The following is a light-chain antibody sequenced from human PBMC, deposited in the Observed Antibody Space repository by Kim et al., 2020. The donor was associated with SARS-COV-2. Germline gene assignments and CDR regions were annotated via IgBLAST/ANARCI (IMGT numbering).Light chain of an antibody. CDR3: QQDNSFSPT. Sequence: ASVGDRGTNTCRACQCISSLLAWYQQKTGKAPKLLIFDASILQSGVPSRFSGSGSGTDFTLTISSLQPDDFASYFCQQDNSFSPTFGQGTKVDIK. CDR1: QCISSL. J-gene: IGKJ1*01. CDR2: DAS. V-gene: IGKV1-5*01.